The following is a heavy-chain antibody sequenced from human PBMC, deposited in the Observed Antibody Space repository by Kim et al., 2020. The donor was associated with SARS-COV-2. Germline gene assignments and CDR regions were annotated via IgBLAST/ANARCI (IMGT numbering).Heavy chain of an antibody. D-gene: IGHD4-17*01. Sequence: LSLTCAASGFTFSSYTMNWVRQAPGEGLEWVSSISTGSGYIFYADSVKGRFTISRDNAKNSLFLQMNSLRAEDTAVYYCARDQGNYGDYSPYYYGMDVWGQGTTVTVSS. CDR3: ARDQGNYGDYSPYYYGMDV. CDR2: ISTGSGYI. CDR1: GFTFSSYT. J-gene: IGHJ6*02. V-gene: IGHV3-21*01.